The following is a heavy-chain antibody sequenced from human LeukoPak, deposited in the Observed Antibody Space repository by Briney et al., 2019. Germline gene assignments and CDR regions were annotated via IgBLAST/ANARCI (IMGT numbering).Heavy chain of an antibody. CDR1: GGSISNYY. V-gene: IGHV4-59*12. J-gene: IGHJ5*02. D-gene: IGHD3-10*01. CDR3: ARGGYYGSGNDFRFDP. Sequence: PSETLSLTCTVSGGSISNYYWSWIRQPPGKGLEWIGYIYYSGSTNYNPSLKSRVTMSVDTSKNQFSLKLSSVTAADTAVYYCARGGYYGSGNDFRFDPWGQGTLVTVSS. CDR2: IYYSGST.